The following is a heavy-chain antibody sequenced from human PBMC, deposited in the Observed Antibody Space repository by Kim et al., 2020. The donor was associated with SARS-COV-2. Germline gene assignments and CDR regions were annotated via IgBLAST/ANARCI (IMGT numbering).Heavy chain of an antibody. Sequence: KGRFTISRDNSKNTLYLQMNSLRAEDTAVYYCAKDSHYDSSGYYLYYFDYWGQGTLVTVSS. D-gene: IGHD3-22*01. V-gene: IGHV3-23*01. CDR3: AKDSHYDSSGYYLYYFDY. J-gene: IGHJ4*02.